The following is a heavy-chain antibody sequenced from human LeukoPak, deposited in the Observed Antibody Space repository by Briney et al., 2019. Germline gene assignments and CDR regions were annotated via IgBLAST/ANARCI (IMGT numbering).Heavy chain of an antibody. Sequence: GASVKVSCKASGYTFTGYYMHWVRQAPGQGLEWMRWINPNSGDTKFAREFQGRVTMTRDTSISTAYMGLSRLRSDDTAVYYCATQRGSYLWGTDFDYWGQGTLVTVPS. CDR1: GYTFTGYY. CDR3: ATQRGSYLWGTDFDY. V-gene: IGHV1-2*02. CDR2: INPNSGDT. J-gene: IGHJ4*02. D-gene: IGHD3-16*01.